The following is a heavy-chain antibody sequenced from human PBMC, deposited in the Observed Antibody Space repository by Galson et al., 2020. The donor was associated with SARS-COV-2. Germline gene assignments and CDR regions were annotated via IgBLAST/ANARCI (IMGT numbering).Heavy chain of an antibody. V-gene: IGHV3-48*01. CDR3: APEGGSSPFDY. D-gene: IGHD6-13*01. J-gene: IGHJ4*02. CDR1: GFTFSSYS. CDR2: ISSSSSTI. Sequence: GGSLRLSCAASGFTFSSYSMNWVRQAPAKGLEWVSYISSSSSTIYYADSVKGRFTISRDNAKNSLYLQMNSLRAEDTAVYYCAPEGGSSPFDYWGQGTRVTVSS.